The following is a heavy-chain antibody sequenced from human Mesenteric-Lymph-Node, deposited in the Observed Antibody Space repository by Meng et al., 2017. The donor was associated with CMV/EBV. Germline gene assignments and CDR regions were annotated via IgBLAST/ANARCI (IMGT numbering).Heavy chain of an antibody. CDR3: TGDSVSNPNLDY. D-gene: IGHD3-10*01. J-gene: IGHJ4*02. Sequence: EGRAVASGGVLVQPEGSRRLSCAASGFNFRDKYMSWVRQAPGKGLEWVCIIYRGDNTYYIDSVKDRFTVSRDNSKNTMYLQMNSLRVEDTAVYYCTGDSVSNPNLDYWGQGTLVTVSS. V-gene: IGHV3-66*01. CDR2: IYRGDNT. CDR1: GFNFRDKY.